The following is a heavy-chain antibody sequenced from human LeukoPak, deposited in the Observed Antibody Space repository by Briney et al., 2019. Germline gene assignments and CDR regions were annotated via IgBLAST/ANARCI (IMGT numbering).Heavy chain of an antibody. Sequence: ASVKVSCKASGYPLTELAIHWVRQAPGQGLEWMGGFDPEDGETIYAQKFQGRVTMTEDTSTDTAYMELSSQRSEDTAVYYCAPAGLYGGPFDPWGQGTLVTVSS. J-gene: IGHJ5*02. V-gene: IGHV1-24*01. D-gene: IGHD4-23*01. CDR3: APAGLYGGPFDP. CDR1: GYPLTELA. CDR2: FDPEDGET.